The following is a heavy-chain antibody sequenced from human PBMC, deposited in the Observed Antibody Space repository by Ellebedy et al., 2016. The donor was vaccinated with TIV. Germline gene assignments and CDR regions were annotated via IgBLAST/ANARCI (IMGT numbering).Heavy chain of an antibody. Sequence: PGGSLRLSCTVSGITFSNRWMHWARHVPGKGLVWVSIIFSDGGNPNYADSVRGRFTISRDNAKNTLFLQMDRLRAEDTGVYYCISASYGSGSSLEYWGQGTLVTVSP. V-gene: IGHV3-74*01. CDR2: IFSDGGNP. CDR1: GITFSNRW. J-gene: IGHJ4*02. CDR3: ISASYGSGSSLEY. D-gene: IGHD3-10*01.